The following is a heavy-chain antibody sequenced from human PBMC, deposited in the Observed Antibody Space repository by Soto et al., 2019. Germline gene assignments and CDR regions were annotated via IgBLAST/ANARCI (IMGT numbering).Heavy chain of an antibody. Sequence: EVQLVQSGAEMKKPGESLKISCRGSGYSFTSFWIGWVRQMPGKGPEWMGIIYPGDSDTRYSPSFRGQVTISADKSISTAYLQWSSLKASDTAMYYCARYSGAVVAGTFDYWGQGTLVTVSS. CDR2: IYPGDSDT. D-gene: IGHD6-19*01. J-gene: IGHJ4*02. CDR1: GYSFTSFW. V-gene: IGHV5-51*01. CDR3: ARYSGAVVAGTFDY.